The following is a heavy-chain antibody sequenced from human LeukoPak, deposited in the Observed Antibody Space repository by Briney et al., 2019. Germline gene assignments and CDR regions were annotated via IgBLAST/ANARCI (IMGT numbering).Heavy chain of an antibody. V-gene: IGHV3-7*01. CDR2: IKQDGRET. CDR3: VREGTLGTDDDAFDV. D-gene: IGHD1-1*01. Sequence: GGSLRLSCAASGFTFSRHYMSWVRQGPGKGLEWVANIKQDGRETFYVDSVKGRFTVSRDNAKNSLYLQMNSLRAGDTAVYYCVREGTLGTDDDAFDVWGQGTMVTVSS. CDR1: GFTFSRHY. J-gene: IGHJ3*01.